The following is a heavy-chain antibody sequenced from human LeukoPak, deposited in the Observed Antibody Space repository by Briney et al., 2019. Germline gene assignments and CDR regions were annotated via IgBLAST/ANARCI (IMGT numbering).Heavy chain of an antibody. D-gene: IGHD6-13*01. J-gene: IGHJ6*03. CDR3: ARETGIAAAPQNYYYYMDV. CDR1: GFTVSSNY. CDR2: IYSGGST. Sequence: QSGGSLRLSCVASGFTVSSNYMSWVRQAPGKGLEWVSVIYSGGSTYYADSVKGRFTISRDNSKNTLYLQMNSLRAEDTAVYYCARETGIAAAPQNYYYYMDVWGKGTTVTVSS. V-gene: IGHV3-66*02.